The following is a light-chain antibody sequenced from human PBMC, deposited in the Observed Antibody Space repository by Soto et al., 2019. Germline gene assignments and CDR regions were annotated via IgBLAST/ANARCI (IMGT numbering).Light chain of an antibody. CDR2: EVS. J-gene: IGLJ1*01. CDR3: TSFTVTSTYV. Sequence: QSLLTQPASVSLSPGQSITISCTGTSSDAGGFNSVSWYQQHPGKAPRLMIYEVSNRPSGVSNRFSGSKSGNTASLTISGLQAEDEADYYCTSFTVTSTYVFGTGTKVTVL. CDR1: SSDAGGFNS. V-gene: IGLV2-14*01.